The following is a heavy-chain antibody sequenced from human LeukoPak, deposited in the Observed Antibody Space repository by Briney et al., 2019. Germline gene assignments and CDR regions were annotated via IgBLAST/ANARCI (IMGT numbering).Heavy chain of an antibody. CDR3: ARTGAIIVSDAFDI. CDR2: FYYSGTT. D-gene: IGHD3-16*02. Sequence: SETLSLTCAVSGYSISNGYYWGWIRQPPGKGLEWIGSFYYSGTTYYNPSLRSRVTISVDTSKNQFSLKLSSVTAADTAVYYCARTGAIIVSDAFDIWGQGTMVTVSS. CDR1: GYSISNGYY. V-gene: IGHV4-38-2*01. J-gene: IGHJ3*02.